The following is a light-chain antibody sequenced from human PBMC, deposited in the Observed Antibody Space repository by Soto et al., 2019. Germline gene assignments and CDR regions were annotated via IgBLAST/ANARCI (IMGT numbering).Light chain of an antibody. CDR2: DVS. Sequence: QSVLTQPASVSGSPGQSITISCTGTSSDVGGYNYVSWYQQHPGKAPKLMISDVSNRPSGVSNRFSGSKSGNTASLTISGLQAEDEADYYCSSYTSSSALDVVFGGGTKLTVL. J-gene: IGLJ2*01. CDR1: SSDVGGYNY. V-gene: IGLV2-14*01. CDR3: SSYTSSSALDVV.